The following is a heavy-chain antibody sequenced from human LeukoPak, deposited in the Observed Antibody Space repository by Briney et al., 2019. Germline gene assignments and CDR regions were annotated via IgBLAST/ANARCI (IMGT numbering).Heavy chain of an antibody. V-gene: IGHV1-2*02. D-gene: IGHD3-3*01. Sequence: ASVKVSCKASGYTFSGYYMHWVRQAPGQGLEWMGWINPNNGGTNYAQKFQGRVTMTRDTSISTAYMDLSGLRSDDTAVYYCARDSVEGFFFGFWGQGTLVTVSS. CDR3: ARDSVEGFFFGF. CDR2: INPNNGGT. CDR1: GYTFSGYY. J-gene: IGHJ4*02.